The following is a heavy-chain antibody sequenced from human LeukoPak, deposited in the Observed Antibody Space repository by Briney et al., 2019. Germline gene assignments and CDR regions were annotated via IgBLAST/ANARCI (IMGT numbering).Heavy chain of an antibody. CDR2: IETDGSAT. V-gene: IGHV3-74*01. J-gene: IGHJ4*02. Sequence: GGSLRLSCAASGFTFRGCGMHWVRQTPGKGLEWVSAIETDGSATTYADSVEGRFSISRDNAKNILYLQMNSLRVEDTAVYYCARGGGYRLDYWGQGTLVTVYS. D-gene: IGHD6-25*01. CDR3: ARGGGYRLDY. CDR1: GFTFRGCG.